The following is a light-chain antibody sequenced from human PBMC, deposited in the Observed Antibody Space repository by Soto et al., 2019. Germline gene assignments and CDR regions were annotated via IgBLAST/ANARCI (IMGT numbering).Light chain of an antibody. CDR3: QQSYSTPLT. J-gene: IGKJ4*01. CDR2: AAS. CDR1: QTIIFY. V-gene: IGKV1-39*01. Sequence: DIQMTQSPSSLSASVGDRVTITCRASQTIIFYLNWYQQKPGQAPRLLIYAASNLQSGVPSRFSGSGSGTDFTLTISSLQPEDFATYYCQQSYSTPLTFGGGTKVDI.